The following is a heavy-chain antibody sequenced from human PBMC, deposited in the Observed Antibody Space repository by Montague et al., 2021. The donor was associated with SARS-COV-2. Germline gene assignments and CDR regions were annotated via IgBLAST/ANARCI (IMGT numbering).Heavy chain of an antibody. V-gene: IGHV4-39*01. D-gene: IGHD1-1*01. Sequence: SDTRSLTCTVSGGSISSSNYYWGWVRQPPGKGLEWIGSISYRGDPYYNPSLKSRLTISVDTSQNQFSLKLSSVTAADTAVYYCAKPLATGNYYYWGQGTLVTVSS. CDR2: ISYRGDP. J-gene: IGHJ4*02. CDR1: GGSISSSNYY. CDR3: AKPLATGNYYY.